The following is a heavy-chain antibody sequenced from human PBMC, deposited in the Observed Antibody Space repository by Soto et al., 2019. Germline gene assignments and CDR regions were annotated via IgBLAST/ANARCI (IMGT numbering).Heavy chain of an antibody. V-gene: IGHV3-49*04. J-gene: IGHJ4*02. Sequence: GSLRLSCTTSGFTFGDYALSWVRQAPGKGLEWVGFIRRNAYGGTTDYAASVKGRFTISRDDSKSIAYLQMNSLRTEDTALYYCTRASSLDFDFWGQGTLVTVSS. D-gene: IGHD3-16*01. CDR2: IRRNAYGGTT. CDR1: GFTFGDYA. CDR3: TRASSLDFDF.